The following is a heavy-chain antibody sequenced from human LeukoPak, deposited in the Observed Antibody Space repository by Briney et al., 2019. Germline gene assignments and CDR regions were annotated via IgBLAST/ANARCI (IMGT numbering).Heavy chain of an antibody. J-gene: IGHJ4*02. D-gene: IGHD5-12*01. Sequence: GASVKVSCKASGYTFTSYAMHWVRQAPGQRLERMGWINAGNGNTKYSQKFQGRVTITRDTSASTAYMELSSLRSEDTAVYYCAIPGGYDSWYFDYWGQGTLVTVSS. CDR1: GYTFTSYA. V-gene: IGHV1-3*01. CDR2: INAGNGNT. CDR3: AIPGGYDSWYFDY.